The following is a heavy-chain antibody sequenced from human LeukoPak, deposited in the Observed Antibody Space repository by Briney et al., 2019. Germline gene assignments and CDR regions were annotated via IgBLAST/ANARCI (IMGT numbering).Heavy chain of an antibody. CDR3: AREGYDFWSGPSHHYYGMDV. J-gene: IGHJ6*02. V-gene: IGHV4-59*01. Sequence: SETLSLTCTVSGGSISSYYWSWIRQPPGKGLEWIGYIYYSGSTNYNPSLKSRVTISVNTSKNQFSLKLSSATAADTAVYYCAREGYDFWSGPSHHYYGMDVWGQGTTVTVSS. CDR1: GGSISSYY. CDR2: IYYSGST. D-gene: IGHD3-3*01.